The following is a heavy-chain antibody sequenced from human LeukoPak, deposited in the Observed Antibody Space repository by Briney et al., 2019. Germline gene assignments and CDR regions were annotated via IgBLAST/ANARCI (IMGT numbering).Heavy chain of an antibody. D-gene: IGHD3-10*01. CDR2: IYYSGST. J-gene: IGHJ5*02. CDR1: GGSISSSSYY. CDR3: ARSSAMVRGVIRWFDP. V-gene: IGHV4-31*03. Sequence: SETLSLTCTVSGGSISSSSYYWGWIRQHPGKGLEWIGYIYYSGSTYYNPSLKSRVTISVDTSKNQFSLKLSSVTAADTAVYYCARSSAMVRGVIRWFDPWGQGTLVTVSS.